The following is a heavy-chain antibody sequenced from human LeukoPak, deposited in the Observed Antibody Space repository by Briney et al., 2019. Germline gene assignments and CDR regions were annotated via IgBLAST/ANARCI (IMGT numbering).Heavy chain of an antibody. CDR1: GFTFSGFS. V-gene: IGHV3-48*01. Sequence: PGGSLRLSCTAPGFTFSGFSMHWVRQAPGKGLEWLSYISTSSRSTYYADSVKGRFTISRDNAKNTLFLDMHSLRPGDSAVYYCARSAVRGVACDYWGQGTLLTVSS. CDR3: ARSAVRGVACDY. CDR2: ISTSSRST. D-gene: IGHD3-10*01. J-gene: IGHJ4*02.